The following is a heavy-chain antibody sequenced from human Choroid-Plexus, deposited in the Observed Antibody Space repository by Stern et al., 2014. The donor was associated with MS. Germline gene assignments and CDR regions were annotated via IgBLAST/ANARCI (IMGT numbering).Heavy chain of an antibody. CDR2: INPNTGGT. J-gene: IGHJ6*02. CDR1: GYIFTGYY. Sequence: VHLVESGAEVKKPGASVTVSCKTSGYIFTGYYIPWVRPAPGQGLEWMAWINPNTGGTKYAQKFQGRVTMSRDTSISTAYVELSSLTSDDTAVYYCARDQRGITIFGVVTDYYYLGMDVWGQGTTVTVSS. D-gene: IGHD3-3*01. CDR3: ARDQRGITIFGVVTDYYYLGMDV. V-gene: IGHV1-2*02.